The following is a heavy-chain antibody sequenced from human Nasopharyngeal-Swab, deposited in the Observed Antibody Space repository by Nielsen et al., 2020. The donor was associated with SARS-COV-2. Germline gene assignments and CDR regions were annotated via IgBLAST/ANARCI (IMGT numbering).Heavy chain of an antibody. J-gene: IGHJ6*02. CDR3: AKDDRRSQWLVDYYYGMDV. D-gene: IGHD6-19*01. Sequence: GESLKISCAASGFTFSSYAVSWVRQAPGKGLEWVSAISGSGGSTCYADSVKGRFTISRDNSKNTLYLQMNSLRAEDTAVYYCAKDDRRSQWLVDYYYGMDVWGQGTTVTVSS. CDR2: ISGSGGST. V-gene: IGHV3-23*01. CDR1: GFTFSSYA.